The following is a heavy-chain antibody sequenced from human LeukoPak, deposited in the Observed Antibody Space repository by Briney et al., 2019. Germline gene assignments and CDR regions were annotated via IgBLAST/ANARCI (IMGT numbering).Heavy chain of an antibody. CDR3: AREATVYYFDY. V-gene: IGHV4-59*01. D-gene: IGHD4-17*01. Sequence: KASETLSLTCTVSGGSISSYYWSWIRQPPRKGLEWIGYIYYSGSTNYNPSLKSRVTISVDTSKNQFSLKLSSVTAADTAVYYCAREATVYYFDYWGQGTLVTVSS. J-gene: IGHJ4*02. CDR1: GGSISSYY. CDR2: IYYSGST.